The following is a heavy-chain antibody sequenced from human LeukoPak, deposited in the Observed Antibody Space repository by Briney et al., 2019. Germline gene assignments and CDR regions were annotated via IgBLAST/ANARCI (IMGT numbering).Heavy chain of an antibody. V-gene: IGHV1-2*02. CDR2: IKPNSGIT. Sequence: ASVKVSCKTSGYNFTDCYIHWVRQAPGQGLEWMGLIKPNSGITKYAEKFQGRVTMTTETSMSTAFMELSRLRSDDTADYYCARDPPMAGTPSLDSWGQGTPVIVSS. CDR1: GYNFTDCY. D-gene: IGHD1-14*01. J-gene: IGHJ5*01. CDR3: ARDPPMAGTPSLDS.